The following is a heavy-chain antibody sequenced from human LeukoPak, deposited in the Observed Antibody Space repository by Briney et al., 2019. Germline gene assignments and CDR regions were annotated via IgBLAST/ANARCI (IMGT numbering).Heavy chain of an antibody. CDR1: GGSISSYY. V-gene: IGHV4-59*08. Sequence: SETLSLTCTVSGGSISSYYWSWIRQPPGKGLEWIGYIYYSGSTNYNPSLKSRVTISVDTSKNQLSLKLSSVTAADTAVYYCARRLDRRWLDPWGQGTLVTVSS. D-gene: IGHD6-19*01. CDR2: IYYSGST. J-gene: IGHJ5*02. CDR3: ARRLDRRWLDP.